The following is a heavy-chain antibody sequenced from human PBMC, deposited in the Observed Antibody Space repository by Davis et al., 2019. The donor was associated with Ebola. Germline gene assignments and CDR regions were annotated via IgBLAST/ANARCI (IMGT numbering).Heavy chain of an antibody. Sequence: GESLKISCAASGFTSTNNWIHWVRQAPGKGLVWVSRINSDGTKTGYADSVRGRFTISRDNAKNTLYLQMNSLRAEDTAVYYCTRDFDWHDGSWGQGTLVTVSS. D-gene: IGHD3-9*01. CDR3: TRDFDWHDGS. CDR2: INSDGTKT. CDR1: GFTSTNNW. J-gene: IGHJ5*02. V-gene: IGHV3-74*01.